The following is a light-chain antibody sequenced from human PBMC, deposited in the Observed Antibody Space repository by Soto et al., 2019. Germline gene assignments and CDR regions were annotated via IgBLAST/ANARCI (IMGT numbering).Light chain of an antibody. CDR3: QQYDSYPRT. CDR1: QSISNW. CDR2: KAA. J-gene: IGKJ1*01. Sequence: DIQMTQSLSTLSASVGDRVTITCRASQSISNWLAWYQQKPGKAPKLLIYKAARLESGVPSRFSGSGSETEFTITIRILHPDDFATYYCQQYDSYPRTFGQGTKLEI. V-gene: IGKV1-5*03.